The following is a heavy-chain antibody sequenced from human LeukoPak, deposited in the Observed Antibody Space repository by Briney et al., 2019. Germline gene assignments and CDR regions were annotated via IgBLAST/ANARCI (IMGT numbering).Heavy chain of an antibody. CDR2: IYYSGST. J-gene: IGHJ4*02. V-gene: IGHV4-59*01. CDR1: GGSISSYY. CDR3: ARSAGVVGATTLFDY. Sequence: PSETLSLTCTVSGGSISSYYWSWIRQPPGKGLEWIGYIYYSGSTNYNPSLKSRVTISVDTSKNQFFLKLSSVTAADTAVYYCARSAGVVGATTLFDYWGQGTLVTVSS. D-gene: IGHD1-26*01.